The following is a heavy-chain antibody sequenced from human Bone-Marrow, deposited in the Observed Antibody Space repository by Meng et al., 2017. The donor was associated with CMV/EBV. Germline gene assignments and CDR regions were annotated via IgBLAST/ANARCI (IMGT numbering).Heavy chain of an antibody. D-gene: IGHD3-3*01. J-gene: IGHJ6*02. Sequence: SETLSLTCTVSGGSISSSSYYWGWIRQPPGQGLEWIGSIYYSGSTYYNPSLKSRVTISVDMSKNQFSLKLSSVTAADTAVYYCARDFGDFWSGYHSYYYYGMDVWGQGTTVTVSS. CDR2: IYYSGST. V-gene: IGHV4-39*07. CDR3: ARDFGDFWSGYHSYYYYGMDV. CDR1: GGSISSSSYY.